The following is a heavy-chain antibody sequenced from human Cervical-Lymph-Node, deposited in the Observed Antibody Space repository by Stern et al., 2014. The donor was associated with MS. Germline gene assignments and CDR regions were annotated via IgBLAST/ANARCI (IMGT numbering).Heavy chain of an antibody. CDR2: ISKDGSNK. CDR1: GFNFTNYG. CDR3: ARDPHRRDGYNFDY. Sequence: QVQLVESGGGVVQPGRSLRLSCAASGFNFTNYGIHWVRQAPGKGLEWVAVISKDGSNKYYGDSVKGRFAISRDNSKNTVYLQMKTLRAEDTAVYYCARDPHRRDGYNFDYWGQGALVTVSS. J-gene: IGHJ4*02. V-gene: IGHV3-30*03. D-gene: IGHD5-24*01.